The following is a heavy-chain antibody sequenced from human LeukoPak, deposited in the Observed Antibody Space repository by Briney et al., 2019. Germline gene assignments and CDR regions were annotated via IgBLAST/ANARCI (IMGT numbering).Heavy chain of an antibody. V-gene: IGHV4-4*02. Sequence: SETLSLTCAVSGGSISSSNWWSWVRQPPGKGLEWIGEIYHSGSTNYNPSLKSRVTISVDKSKNQFSLKLSSVTAADTAVYYCARHGANSSGYSAWGFDYWGQGTLVTVSS. CDR3: ARHGANSSGYSAWGFDY. D-gene: IGHD3-22*01. CDR1: GGSISSSNW. J-gene: IGHJ4*02. CDR2: IYHSGST.